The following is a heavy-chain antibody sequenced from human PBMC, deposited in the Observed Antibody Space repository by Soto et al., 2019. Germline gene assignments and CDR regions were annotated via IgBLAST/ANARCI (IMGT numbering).Heavy chain of an antibody. CDR1: GFTFSSYG. CDR3: AKDLGGKGH. CDR2: ISYDGSNK. Sequence: QVQLVESGGGVVQPGRSLRLSCAASGFTFSSYGMHWVRQAPGKGLEWVAVISYDGSNKYYADSVKGRFTISRDNSKNTLYLQMNSLRAEDTAVYYCAKDLGGKGHWGQGTLVTVSS. J-gene: IGHJ1*01. V-gene: IGHV3-30*18. D-gene: IGHD1-26*01.